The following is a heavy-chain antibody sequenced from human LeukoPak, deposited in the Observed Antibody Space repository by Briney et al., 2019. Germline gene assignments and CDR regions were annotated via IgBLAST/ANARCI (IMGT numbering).Heavy chain of an antibody. V-gene: IGHV3-23*01. CDR3: AKDPAGIAAAGYDY. J-gene: IGHJ4*02. CDR1: GFTFSSYA. CDR2: ISGSGGST. Sequence: GGSLRLSCAAPGFTFSSYAMSWVHQAPGKGLEWVSAISGSGGSTYYADSVKGRFTFSRDNSKNTLYLQMNSLRAEDTAVYYCAKDPAGIAAAGYDYWGQGTLVTVSS. D-gene: IGHD6-13*01.